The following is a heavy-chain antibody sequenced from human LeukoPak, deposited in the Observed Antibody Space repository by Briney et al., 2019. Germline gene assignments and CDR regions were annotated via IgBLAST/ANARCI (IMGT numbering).Heavy chain of an antibody. Sequence: GGSLRLSCAASGFTFSSYDMHWVRQAPGKGLEWVAVISYDGSNKYYADSVKGRFTISRDNSKNTLYLQMNSLRAEDTAVYYCARMASAYCGGDCYRGSWFDPWGQGTLVTVSS. V-gene: IGHV3-30-3*01. D-gene: IGHD2-21*02. CDR2: ISYDGSNK. CDR3: ARMASAYCGGDCYRGSWFDP. J-gene: IGHJ5*02. CDR1: GFTFSSYD.